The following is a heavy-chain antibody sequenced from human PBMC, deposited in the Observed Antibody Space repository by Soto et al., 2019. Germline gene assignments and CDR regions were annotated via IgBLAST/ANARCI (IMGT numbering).Heavy chain of an antibody. V-gene: IGHV1-3*01. CDR2: INAGNGNT. J-gene: IGHJ4*02. Sequence: AAVKVSCKASGYTFTSYAMHWVRQAPGQRLEWMGWINAGNGNTKYSQKFQGRGTITRDTSASTAYMELSSMRSEDTAVYYCARSIVVVTALDYWGQGTLVTVSS. D-gene: IGHD2-21*02. CDR3: ARSIVVVTALDY. CDR1: GYTFTSYA.